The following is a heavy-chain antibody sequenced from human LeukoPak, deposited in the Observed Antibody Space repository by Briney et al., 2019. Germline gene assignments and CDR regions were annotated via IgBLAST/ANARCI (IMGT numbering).Heavy chain of an antibody. Sequence: ASVKVSCKASGYTFTSYAMHWVRQAPGQRLEWMGWINAGNGNTKYSQKFQGRVTITRDTSASTAYMELSSLRSEDTAVYYCARTGTALYYYYGMDVWGQGTTVTVSS. CDR2: INAGNGNT. V-gene: IGHV1-3*01. J-gene: IGHJ6*02. CDR3: ARTGTALYYYYGMDV. D-gene: IGHD1-1*01. CDR1: GYTFTSYA.